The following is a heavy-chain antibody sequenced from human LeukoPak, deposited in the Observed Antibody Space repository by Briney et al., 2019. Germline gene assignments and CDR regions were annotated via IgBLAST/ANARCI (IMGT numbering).Heavy chain of an antibody. CDR3: ATFKLAPDAFDI. D-gene: IGHD6-13*01. J-gene: IGHJ3*02. Sequence: ASVKVSCKVSGYTLTELSMHWVRQAPGKGLEWMGGFDPEDGETIYAQKFQGRVTMTEDTSTDTAYMELSSLRSEDTAVYYCATFKLAPDAFDIWGRGTMVTVSS. V-gene: IGHV1-24*01. CDR1: GYTLTELS. CDR2: FDPEDGET.